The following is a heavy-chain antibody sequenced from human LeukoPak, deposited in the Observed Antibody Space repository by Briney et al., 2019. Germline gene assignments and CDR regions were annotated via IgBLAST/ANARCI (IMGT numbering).Heavy chain of an antibody. CDR2: ISSNSSTI. J-gene: IGHJ4*02. CDR1: GFTFSSYG. D-gene: IGHD2/OR15-2a*01. CDR3: ARAAGNIGGDYFDY. Sequence: PGGSLRLSCAASGFTFSSYGMHWVRQAPGKGLEWVSYISSNSSTIYYADSVKGRFTISRDNAKNSLYLQMNSLRAEDTAVYYCARAAGNIGGDYFDYWGQGTLVTVSS. V-gene: IGHV3-48*04.